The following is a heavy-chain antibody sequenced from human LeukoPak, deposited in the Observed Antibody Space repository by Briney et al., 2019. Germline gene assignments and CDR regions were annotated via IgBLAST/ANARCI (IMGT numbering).Heavy chain of an antibody. J-gene: IGHJ6*02. V-gene: IGHV3-74*01. Sequence: GGSLRLSCAASGFTSSSYWMHWVRQVPGKGLVWVSRISGDGTARNYADSVKGRFTISRDNAKNSLYLQMNSLRAEDTAVYYCARDTGSGGRLYYYYGMDVWGQGTTVTVSS. D-gene: IGHD6-19*01. CDR1: GFTSSSYW. CDR3: ARDTGSGGRLYYYYGMDV. CDR2: ISGDGTAR.